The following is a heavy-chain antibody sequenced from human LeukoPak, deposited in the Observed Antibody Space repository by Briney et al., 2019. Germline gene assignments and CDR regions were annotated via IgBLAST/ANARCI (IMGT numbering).Heavy chain of an antibody. CDR3: ARDYPIAVAGMSFYYYYGMDV. CDR2: ISAYNGNT. D-gene: IGHD6-19*01. V-gene: IGHV1-18*01. Sequence: ASVKVSCKASGYTFTSYGISWVRQAPGQGLEWMGWISAYNGNTNYAQKLQGRVTMTTDTSTSTAYMELRSLRSDDTAVYYCARDYPIAVAGMSFYYYYGMDVWGQGTTVTVSS. J-gene: IGHJ6*02. CDR1: GYTFTSYG.